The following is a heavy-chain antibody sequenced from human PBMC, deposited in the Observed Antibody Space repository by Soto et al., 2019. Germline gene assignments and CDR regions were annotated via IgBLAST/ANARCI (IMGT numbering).Heavy chain of an antibody. CDR2: IIPIFGTA. CDR3: ARDPGYCSGSRCYDWFDP. Sequence: SVKVSCKASGGTFSSYAISWVRQAPGQGLEWMGGIIPIFGTANYAQKFQGRVTITADESTSTAYMELSSLRSEDTAVYYCARDPGYCSGSRCYDWFDPWGQGTLVTVSS. CDR1: GGTFSSYA. D-gene: IGHD2-15*01. J-gene: IGHJ5*02. V-gene: IGHV1-69*13.